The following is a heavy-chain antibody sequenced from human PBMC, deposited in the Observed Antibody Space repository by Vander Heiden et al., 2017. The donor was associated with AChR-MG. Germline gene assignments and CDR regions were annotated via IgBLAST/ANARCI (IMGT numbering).Heavy chain of an antibody. CDR2: ISGSGGST. CDR3: AKDRISQTDAFDI. D-gene: IGHD3-10*01. J-gene: IGHJ3*02. CDR1: GFTFSSYA. Sequence: EVQLLEPGGGLVQPGGSLRLSCAAPGFTFSSYAMSWVRQAPGKGLEWVSAISGSGGSTYYADSVKGRFTISRDNSKNTLYLQMNSLRAEDTAVYYCAKDRISQTDAFDIWGQGTMVTVSS. V-gene: IGHV3-23*01.